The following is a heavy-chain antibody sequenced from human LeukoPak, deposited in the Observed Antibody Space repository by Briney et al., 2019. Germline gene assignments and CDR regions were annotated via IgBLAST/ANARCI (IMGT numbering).Heavy chain of an antibody. Sequence: ASVKVSCNASGGTFSSYAFSWVRQAPGPGLEWMGRIITIRGIANYAQKFQGRVTITADKSTSTSYMELSSLRAEDTAVYYCARDYYDSSGYYAYWGQGTLVTVSS. J-gene: IGHJ4*02. CDR3: ARDYYDSSGYYAY. CDR1: GGTFSSYA. D-gene: IGHD3-22*01. V-gene: IGHV1-69*04. CDR2: IITIRGIA.